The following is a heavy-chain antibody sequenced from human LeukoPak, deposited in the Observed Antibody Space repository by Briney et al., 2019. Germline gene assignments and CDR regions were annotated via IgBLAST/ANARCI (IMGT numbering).Heavy chain of an antibody. CDR1: GGSISGYY. D-gene: IGHD5-18*01. CDR2: IYTSGST. J-gene: IGHJ4*02. CDR3: ARGRGYTYYQ. Sequence: SETLSLTCTVSGGSISGYYWSWIRQPAGEGLEWIGHIYTSGSTDYNPSLKSRVTMSVDTSKKQSSLKLSSVTAADTAVYFCARGRGYTYYQWGQGTLVIVSS. V-gene: IGHV4-4*07.